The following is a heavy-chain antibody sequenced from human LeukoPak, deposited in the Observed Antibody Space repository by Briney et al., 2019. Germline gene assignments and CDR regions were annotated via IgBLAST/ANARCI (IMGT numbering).Heavy chain of an antibody. CDR1: GFTFSNYA. V-gene: IGHV3-23*01. CDR3: AKDAVGTTFGYYFDY. Sequence: GGSLRLSCAASGFTFSNYAMSWVRQAPGKGLEWVSGISGRGGSTYYADSVKGRFAISRGNSKNTLYLQLISPRAEDTAVYYCAKDAVGTTFGYYFDYWGQGALVTVSS. J-gene: IGHJ4*02. D-gene: IGHD1-26*01. CDR2: ISGRGGST.